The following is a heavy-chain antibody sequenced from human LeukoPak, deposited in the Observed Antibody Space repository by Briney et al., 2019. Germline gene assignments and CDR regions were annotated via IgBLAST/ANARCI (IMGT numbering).Heavy chain of an antibody. V-gene: IGHV4-61*02. D-gene: IGHD3-9*01. CDR3: ARGDDILTGEFDY. Sequence: SETLSLTCTVSGGSISSGHYYWSWIRQPAGKALEWIGRIYTSGSTNYNPSLKSRVTISVDKSKNQFSLKLSSVTAADTAVYYCARGDDILTGEFDYWGQGTLVTVSS. J-gene: IGHJ4*02. CDR2: IYTSGST. CDR1: GGSISSGHYY.